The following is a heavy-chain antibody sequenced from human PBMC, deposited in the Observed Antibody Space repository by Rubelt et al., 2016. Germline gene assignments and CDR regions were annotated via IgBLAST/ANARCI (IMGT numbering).Heavy chain of an antibody. CDR3: ARRKTVGSGTIPVAY. CDR2: INPRRGST. D-gene: IGHD1-1*01. V-gene: IGHV1-46*01. J-gene: IGHJ4*02. CDR1: GYTFTSYY. Sequence: QVQLVQSGAEVKKPGASVKVSCKASGYTFTSYYMHWVRQAPGQGLEWMGIINPRRGSTSYDKNVQGRGTTTRETSTSTVYIEMSSMGTEDEAVDYRARRKTVGSGTIPVAYWGQGTLVTVSS.